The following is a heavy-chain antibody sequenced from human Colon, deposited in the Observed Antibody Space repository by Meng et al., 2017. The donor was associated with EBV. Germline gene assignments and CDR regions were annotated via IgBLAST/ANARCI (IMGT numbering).Heavy chain of an antibody. D-gene: IGHD2-21*02. J-gene: IGHJ5*02. V-gene: IGHV4-30-2*01. CDR2: IYHGGTT. Sequence: QPLLQESDPGLVQPSQSLSLTCAVSGDSISSGDYSWSWIRQPPGQGLEWIGYIYHGGTTYNTSLKSRVTISVDNSKNQFSLRLTSVTAADTAVYYCARGPYCGGDCYWFDPWGQGTLVTVSS. CDR3: ARGPYCGGDCYWFDP. CDR1: GDSISSGDYS.